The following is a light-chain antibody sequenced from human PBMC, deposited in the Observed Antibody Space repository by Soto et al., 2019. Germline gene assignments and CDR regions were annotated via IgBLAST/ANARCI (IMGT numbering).Light chain of an antibody. CDR1: QSVDIF. Sequence: EIVLTQSPATLSLSPGERATLSCRASQSVDIFLAWYQQKPGQAPRLLIYDTSNRATGIPARFSGSGSGTDFTLTINSLEPEDFAVYFCQQRRNWPPLTFGGGTKVEIK. CDR3: QQRRNWPPLT. J-gene: IGKJ4*01. CDR2: DTS. V-gene: IGKV3-11*01.